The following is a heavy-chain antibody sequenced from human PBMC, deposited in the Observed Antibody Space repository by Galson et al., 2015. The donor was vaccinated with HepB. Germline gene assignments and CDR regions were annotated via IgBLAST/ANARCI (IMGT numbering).Heavy chain of an antibody. CDR3: AKGIRFPGYFQH. J-gene: IGHJ1*01. D-gene: IGHD4-17*01. CDR1: GGSFSGYY. CDR2: INHSGST. Sequence: LSLTCAVYGGSFSGYYWSWIRQPPGKGLEWIGEINHSGSTNYNPSLKSRVTISVDTSKNQFSLKLSSVTAADTAVYYCAKGIRFPGYFQHWGQGTLVTVSS. V-gene: IGHV4-34*01.